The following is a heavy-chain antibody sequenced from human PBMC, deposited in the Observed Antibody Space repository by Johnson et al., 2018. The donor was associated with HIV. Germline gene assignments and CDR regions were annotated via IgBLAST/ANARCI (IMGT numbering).Heavy chain of an antibody. CDR2: IKREADGGTT. CDR1: GMTFSDLW. Sequence: VQLVESGGGLVKPGGSLRLSCAASGMTFSDLWMNWVRQAPGKGLEWVGRIKREADGGTTDYAAPVKGRFTISRDNSKNTLFLQMNSLRAEDTALYYCARTPGGSPRAAFDIWGQGTMVTVSS. D-gene: IGHD2-15*01. CDR3: ARTPGGSPRAAFDI. V-gene: IGHV3-15*05. J-gene: IGHJ3*02.